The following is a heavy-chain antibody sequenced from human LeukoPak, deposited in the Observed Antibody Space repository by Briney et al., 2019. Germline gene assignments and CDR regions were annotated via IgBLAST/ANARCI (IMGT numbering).Heavy chain of an antibody. CDR3: ARGGTYYYDSSGPNWFDP. D-gene: IGHD3-22*01. J-gene: IGHJ5*02. Sequence: SETLSLTCTVSGGSISSYHWSWIRQPPGKGLEWIGYIYYSGSTNYNPSLKSRVTISVDTSKNQFSLKLSSVTAADTAVYYCARGGTYYYDSSGPNWFDPWGQGTLVTVSS. V-gene: IGHV4-59*01. CDR1: GGSISSYH. CDR2: IYYSGST.